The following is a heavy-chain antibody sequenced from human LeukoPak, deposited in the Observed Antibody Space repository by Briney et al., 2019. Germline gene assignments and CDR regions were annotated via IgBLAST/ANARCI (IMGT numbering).Heavy chain of an antibody. CDR1: GFTFSSYW. CDR3: VRESRSGSYSGY. J-gene: IGHJ4*02. CDR2: INQGGSDK. Sequence: GGSLRLSCAASGFTFSSYWMSWVRQAPGKGLEWVANINQGGSDKHYVDSRFTISRDNANNSLYLQMNSLRAEDTAVYYCVRESRSGSYSGYWGQGTLVTVSS. D-gene: IGHD1-26*01. V-gene: IGHV3-7*01.